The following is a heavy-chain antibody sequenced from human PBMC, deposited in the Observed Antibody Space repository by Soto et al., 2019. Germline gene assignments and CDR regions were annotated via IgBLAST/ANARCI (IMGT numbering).Heavy chain of an antibody. D-gene: IGHD6-19*01. V-gene: IGHV3-21*01. CDR2: ISSSSSYI. J-gene: IGHJ4*02. CDR3: AKGGRQWLVTPDFNY. Sequence: HGGSLRISCAASGLTFSIYSMNWARQAQGKGLEWVSSISSSSSYIYYADSVKGRFTISRDNAKNSLYLQMTSLRAEDTAVYYCAKGGRQWLVTPDFNYWGQGALVTVSS. CDR1: GLTFSIYS.